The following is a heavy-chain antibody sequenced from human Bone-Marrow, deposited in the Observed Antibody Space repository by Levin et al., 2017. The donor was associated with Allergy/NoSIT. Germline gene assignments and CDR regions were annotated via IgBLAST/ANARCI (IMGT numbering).Heavy chain of an antibody. CDR2: IFSSGPT. V-gene: IGHV3-53*01. J-gene: IGHJ6*02. Sequence: GESLKISSVASGIIISNNYINWVRQAPGKGLEWVSNIFSSGPTHYADSVKGRFTISRDNSKNTVYLQMNSLRVEDTAIYYCAGKDQLPPGYHGVDVWGRGTTVIVSS. CDR3: AGKDQLPPGYHGVDV. CDR1: GIIISNNY. D-gene: IGHD2-15*01.